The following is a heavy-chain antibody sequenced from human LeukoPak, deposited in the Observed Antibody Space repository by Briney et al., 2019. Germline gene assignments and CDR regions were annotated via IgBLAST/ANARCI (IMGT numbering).Heavy chain of an antibody. V-gene: IGHV4-4*08. CDR1: GGSISNYY. D-gene: IGHD6-13*01. CDR2: IYNAATT. Sequence: SETLSLTCTVSGGSISNYYWTWVRQPPGKGLEWLGFIYNAATTNYNPSLKSRVTISVDTSKNQFSLRLSSATAADTAIYYCARVTTAWYVIGYWGQGALVTVSS. CDR3: ARVTTAWYVIGY. J-gene: IGHJ4*02.